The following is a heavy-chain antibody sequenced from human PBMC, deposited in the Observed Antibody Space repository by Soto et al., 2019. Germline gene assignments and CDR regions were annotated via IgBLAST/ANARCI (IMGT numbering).Heavy chain of an antibody. D-gene: IGHD3-3*01. J-gene: IGHJ3*02. CDR2: ISYDGSNK. V-gene: IGHV3-30-3*01. CDR3: ARQLRFLEWLLYDDAFDI. Sequence: GGSLRLSCAASGFTFSSYAMHWVRQAPGKGLEWVAVISYDGSNKYYADSVKGRFTISRDNSKNTLYLQMNSLRAEDTAVYYCARQLRFLEWLLYDDAFDIWGQGTMVTVSS. CDR1: GFTFSSYA.